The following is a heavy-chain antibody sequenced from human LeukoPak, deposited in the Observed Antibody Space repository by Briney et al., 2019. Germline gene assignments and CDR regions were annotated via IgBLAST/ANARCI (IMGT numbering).Heavy chain of an antibody. CDR1: GFTFSSYD. CDR2: VSNCGGAT. D-gene: IGHD3/OR15-3a*01. CDR3: VKDNRGLTHSSLYIWSHP. V-gene: IGHV3-23*01. J-gene: IGHJ5*02. Sequence: PGGSLTLSCAASGFTFSSYDLTWVRQGPGPGLELVSTVSNCGGATFYADSVEGRLAISRDNSKNTLYPQMSSLRAAANAVDYCVKDNRGLTHSSLYIWSHPWRQGPLVPVPS.